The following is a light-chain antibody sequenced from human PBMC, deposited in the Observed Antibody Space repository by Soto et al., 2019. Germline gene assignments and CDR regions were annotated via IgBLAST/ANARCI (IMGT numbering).Light chain of an antibody. CDR2: DAS. V-gene: IGKV1-5*01. CDR3: QQYNSYPWT. Sequence: DIQMTQSPSTLSASVGDRVTITCRASQSISTWLAWYQQKPGKAPKLLIYDASSLESGVPSSFSGSGSGTEFTLTISSLQPDDFATYYCQQYNSYPWTFGQGTKVDI. J-gene: IGKJ1*01. CDR1: QSISTW.